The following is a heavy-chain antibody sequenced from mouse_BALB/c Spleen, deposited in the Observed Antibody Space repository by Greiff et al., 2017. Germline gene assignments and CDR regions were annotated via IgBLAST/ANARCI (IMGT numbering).Heavy chain of an antibody. D-gene: IGHD2-14*01. Sequence: EVQRVESGGGLVKPGGSLKLSCAASGFTFSDYYMYWVRQTPEKRLEWVATISDGGSYTYYPDSVKGRFTISRDNAKNNLYLQMSSLKSEDTAMYYCARGGYRYDPFAYWGQGTLVTVSA. J-gene: IGHJ3*01. CDR3: ARGGYRYDPFAY. CDR2: ISDGGSYT. CDR1: GFTFSDYY. V-gene: IGHV5-4*02.